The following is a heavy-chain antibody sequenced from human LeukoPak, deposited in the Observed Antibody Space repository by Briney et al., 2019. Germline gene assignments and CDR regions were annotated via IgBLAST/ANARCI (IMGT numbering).Heavy chain of an antibody. CDR2: ISSSSSTI. V-gene: IGHV3-48*02. D-gene: IGHD3-22*01. J-gene: IGHJ3*02. CDR1: GFTFSSYS. CDR3: ARVDSLVVVIAHDAFDI. Sequence: PGGSLRLSCAASGFTFSSYSMNRVRQAPGKGLEWVSYISSSSSTIYYADSVKGRFTISRDNAKNSLYLQMNSLRDEDTAVYYCARVDSLVVVIAHDAFDIWGQGTMVTVSS.